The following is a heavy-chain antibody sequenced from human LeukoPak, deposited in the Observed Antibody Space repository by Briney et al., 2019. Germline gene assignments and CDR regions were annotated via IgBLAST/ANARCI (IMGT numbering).Heavy chain of an antibody. Sequence: SETLSLTCTVSGYSISSGYYWGWIRQPPGKGLEWIGSIYHSGSTYYNPSLKSRVTISVDASKNQFSLKMSSVTAADTAVYYCARWNYDIMTGYRYFDYWGQGTLVTVSS. D-gene: IGHD3-9*01. CDR3: ARWNYDIMTGYRYFDY. CDR2: IYHSGST. J-gene: IGHJ4*02. CDR1: GYSISSGYY. V-gene: IGHV4-38-2*02.